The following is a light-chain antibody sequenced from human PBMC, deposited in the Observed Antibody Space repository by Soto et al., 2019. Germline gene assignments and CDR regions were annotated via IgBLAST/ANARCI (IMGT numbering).Light chain of an antibody. J-gene: IGKJ4*01. CDR1: QDISNY. V-gene: IGKV1-17*03. CDR2: AAS. Sequence: DIQMTQSPSAMSASVGDRVTITCRASQDISNYLAWFQQKPGKVPERLIYAASTLQSGVPSRFSGSGSVTEFTLTISSLQPEDFATYYCLQHNSYPLPFGGGTKVEIK. CDR3: LQHNSYPLP.